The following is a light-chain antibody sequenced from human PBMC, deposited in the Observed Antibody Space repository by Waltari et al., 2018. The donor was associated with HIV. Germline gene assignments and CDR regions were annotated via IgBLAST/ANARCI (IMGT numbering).Light chain of an antibody. Sequence: DIQMTQSPSSLSASVGDRVTITCRASQSISNYLNWYVQKPGRAPKVLIYGASSLQSGVPSRFSGSGSGTDFTLTINSLQPEDFATYYCQQSYNTPLTFGGGTKV. CDR1: QSISNY. V-gene: IGKV1-39*01. CDR3: QQSYNTPLT. CDR2: GAS. J-gene: IGKJ4*01.